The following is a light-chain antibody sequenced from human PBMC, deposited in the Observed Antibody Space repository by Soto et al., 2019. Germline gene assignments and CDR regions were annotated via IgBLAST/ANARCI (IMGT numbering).Light chain of an antibody. CDR3: QQYNTYSGT. Sequence: DNQDSQLPSYPVSSLREKVNITFPASQSISSWLAWYQQKPGKAPKLLIYDASSLESGVPSRFSGSGSGTEFTLTISSLQPDDFATYYCQQYNTYSGTFGQGTKVDIK. CDR1: QSISSW. V-gene: IGKV1-5*01. CDR2: DAS. J-gene: IGKJ1*01.